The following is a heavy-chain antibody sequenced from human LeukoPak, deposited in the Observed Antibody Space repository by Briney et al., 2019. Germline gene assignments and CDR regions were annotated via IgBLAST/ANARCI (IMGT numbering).Heavy chain of an antibody. Sequence: GGSLRLSCAASGFTFSSYGMNWVRQVPGKGLEWVSYISSSSSTIYYADSVKGRFTISRDNAKNSLYLQMNSLRAEDTAVYYGARDPPYDSSGYYPDAFDIWGQGTMVTVSS. CDR3: ARDPPYDSSGYYPDAFDI. CDR1: GFTFSSYG. J-gene: IGHJ3*02. V-gene: IGHV3-48*01. CDR2: ISSSSSTI. D-gene: IGHD3-22*01.